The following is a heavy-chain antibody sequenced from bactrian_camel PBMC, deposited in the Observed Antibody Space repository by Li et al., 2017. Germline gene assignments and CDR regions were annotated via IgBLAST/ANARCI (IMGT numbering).Heavy chain of an antibody. J-gene: IGHJ4*01. D-gene: IGHD4*01. CDR3: AARGAGRCSAQRQRSDWEA. Sequence: HVQLVESGGDSVQAGGSLRLSCAASPYRNCMAWFRQTPEKEREGVAAIDSFLDADYADFAKGRFTNSRDNGENMIVLQMNNLKPEDTGMYVCAARGAGRCSAQRQRSDWEAWGQGTQVTVS. V-gene: IGHV3S53*01. CDR2: IDSFLDA. CDR1: PYRNC.